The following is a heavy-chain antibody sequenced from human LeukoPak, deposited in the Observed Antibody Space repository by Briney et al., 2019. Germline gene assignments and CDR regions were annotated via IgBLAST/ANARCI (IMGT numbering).Heavy chain of an antibody. Sequence: GGSLRLSCAASGFTFSNYMMHWVRQAPGKGLVWVSRIKSDGITITYADSVKGRFTISRDNAKNTLYLQMNSLRAEDTAVYYCARDAVDTANAVWGQGTTVTVSS. CDR3: ARDAVDTANAV. CDR1: GFTFSNYM. D-gene: IGHD5-18*01. V-gene: IGHV3-74*01. CDR2: IKSDGITI. J-gene: IGHJ6*02.